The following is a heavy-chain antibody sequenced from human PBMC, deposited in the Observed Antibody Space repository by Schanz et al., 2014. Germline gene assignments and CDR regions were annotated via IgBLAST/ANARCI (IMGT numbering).Heavy chain of an antibody. V-gene: IGHV3-48*01. D-gene: IGHD1-26*01. J-gene: IGHJ4*02. CDR1: GFGFSSYS. CDR3: ARGGSGSHYRLDY. Sequence: EVQLVESGGGLIQPGGSLRLSCAASGFGFSSYSMNWVRQAPGKGLEWVSYISGSSRTIYYADSMKGRFTVSRDNAENALYLQMTSLRAEDTGLYFCARGGSGSHYRLDYWGQGTLVTGSS. CDR2: ISGSSRTI.